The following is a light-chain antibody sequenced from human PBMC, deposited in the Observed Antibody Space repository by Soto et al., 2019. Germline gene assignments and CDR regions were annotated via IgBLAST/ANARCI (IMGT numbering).Light chain of an antibody. Sequence: DIQLTQSPSFLSASVGDRVTITCRASQGISSYLAWYQQKPGKAPGLLIYAASTLQSGVPSRFCGSGSGTEFTLTISSLQPEDFATYYCQQLNSYPITFGQGTRLEIK. J-gene: IGKJ5*01. CDR3: QQLNSYPIT. CDR2: AAS. V-gene: IGKV1-9*01. CDR1: QGISSY.